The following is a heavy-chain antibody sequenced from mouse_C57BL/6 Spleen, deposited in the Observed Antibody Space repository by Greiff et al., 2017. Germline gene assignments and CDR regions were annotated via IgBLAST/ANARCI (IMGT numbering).Heavy chain of an antibody. CDR1: GYAFSSSW. CDR2: IYPGDGDT. D-gene: IGHD4-1*01. Sequence: QVQLQQSGPELVKPGASVKISCKASGYAFSSSWMNWVKQRPGKGLEWIGRIYPGDGDTNYNGKFKGKATLTADKSSSTAYMQLSSLTSEDSAVYFCARGGLTGTEGYFDVWGTGTTVTVSA. CDR3: ARGGLTGTEGYFDV. V-gene: IGHV1-82*01. J-gene: IGHJ1*03.